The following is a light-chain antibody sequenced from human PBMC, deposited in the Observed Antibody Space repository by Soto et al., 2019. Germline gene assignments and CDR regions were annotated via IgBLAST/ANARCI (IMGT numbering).Light chain of an antibody. CDR2: GNI. CDR1: SSNIGAGYD. Sequence: QSVLSQPPSVCEAPGQRVTISCTGSSSNIGAGYDVHWYQQRPGTAPKLLIFGNINRPSGVPDRFSGSKSGTSASLAITGLQAEDEGDYYCQSYDSTLSARYVFGTGTKVT. J-gene: IGLJ1*01. CDR3: QSYDSTLSARYV. V-gene: IGLV1-40*01.